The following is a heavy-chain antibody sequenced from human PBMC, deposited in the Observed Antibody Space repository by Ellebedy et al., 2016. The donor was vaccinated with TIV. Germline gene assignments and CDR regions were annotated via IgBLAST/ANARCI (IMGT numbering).Heavy chain of an antibody. Sequence: GGSLRLXXAASGFTFSSYAMSCVRHAPGKGLEWVSAISGSGGSTYYADSVKGRFTISRDNSKNTLYLQMNSLRAEDTAVYYCAKGGAYCSGGSCYAIDYWGQGTLVTVSS. CDR2: ISGSGGST. D-gene: IGHD2-15*01. CDR3: AKGGAYCSGGSCYAIDY. J-gene: IGHJ4*02. V-gene: IGHV3-23*01. CDR1: GFTFSSYA.